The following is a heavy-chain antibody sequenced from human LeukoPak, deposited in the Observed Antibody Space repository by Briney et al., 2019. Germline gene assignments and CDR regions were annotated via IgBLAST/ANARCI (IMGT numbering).Heavy chain of an antibody. J-gene: IGHJ6*03. V-gene: IGHV3-23*01. CDR3: AKDYYDSSGYYSYYYYYYYMDV. CDR1: GFTFSSYA. CDR2: ISGSGGST. D-gene: IGHD3-22*01. Sequence: PGGSLRLSCAASGFTFSSYAMSWVRQAPGKGLEWVSAISGSGGSTYYADSVKGRFTISRDNSKNTLYLQMNSLRAEDTAVYYCAKDYYDSSGYYSYYYYYYYMDVWGKGTTVTVSS.